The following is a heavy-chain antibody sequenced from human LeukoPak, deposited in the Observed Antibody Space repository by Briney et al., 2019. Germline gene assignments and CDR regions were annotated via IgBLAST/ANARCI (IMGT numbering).Heavy chain of an antibody. CDR3: AKTGDSSSWYSDDAFDI. Sequence: GGSLRLSCAASGFTVSSNYMSWVRQAPGKGLEWVSVIYSGGSTYYADSVKGRFTISRDNSKNTLYLQMNSLRAEDTAVYYCAKTGDSSSWYSDDAFDIWGQGTMVTVSS. CDR1: GFTVSSNY. V-gene: IGHV3-53*01. D-gene: IGHD6-13*01. CDR2: IYSGGST. J-gene: IGHJ3*02.